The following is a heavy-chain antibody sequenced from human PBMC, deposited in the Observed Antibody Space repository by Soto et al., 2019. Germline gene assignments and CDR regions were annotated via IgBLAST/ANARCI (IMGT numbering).Heavy chain of an antibody. Sequence: GGSLRLSCAASGFTFSSYGMHWVRQAPGKGLEWVAVISYDGSNKYYADSVKARFTISRDNSKNTLYLQMNSLRAEDTAVYYCAKAQRGSGYYYMDVWGKGTTVTVSS. CDR3: AKAQRGSGYYYMDV. D-gene: IGHD3-3*01. J-gene: IGHJ6*03. CDR2: ISYDGSNK. V-gene: IGHV3-30*18. CDR1: GFTFSSYG.